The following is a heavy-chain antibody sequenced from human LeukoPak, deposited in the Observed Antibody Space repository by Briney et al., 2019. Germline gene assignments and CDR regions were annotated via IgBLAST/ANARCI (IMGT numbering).Heavy chain of an antibody. CDR3: AGSASFVARIDY. Sequence: SETLSLTCTVSGGSISSSSYYWGWIRQPPGKGLEWIGSIYYSGSTNYNPSLKSRVTISVDTSKNQFSLKLSSVTAADTAVYYCAGSASFVARIDYWGQGTLVTVSS. CDR1: GGSISSSSYY. D-gene: IGHD3-10*01. J-gene: IGHJ4*02. V-gene: IGHV4-39*07. CDR2: IYYSGST.